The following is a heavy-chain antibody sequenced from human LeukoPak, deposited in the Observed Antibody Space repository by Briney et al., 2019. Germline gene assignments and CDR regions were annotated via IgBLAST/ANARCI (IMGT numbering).Heavy chain of an antibody. CDR2: ISSNGGST. CDR3: AGESYYDILSGYSKENAFDI. V-gene: IGHV3-64*01. D-gene: IGHD3-9*01. Sequence: GGSLRLSCAASGFTFSSYSMHWVRQAPGKGLEYVSAISSNGGSTYYANSVKGRFTISRDNSKNTLYLQMGSLRAEDMAVYYCAGESYYDILSGYSKENAFDIWGQGTMVTVSS. J-gene: IGHJ3*02. CDR1: GFTFSSYS.